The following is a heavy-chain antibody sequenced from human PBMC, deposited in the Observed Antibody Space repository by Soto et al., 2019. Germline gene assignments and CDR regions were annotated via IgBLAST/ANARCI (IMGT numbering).Heavy chain of an antibody. CDR2: ISYDGSNK. CDR1: GFTFSSYG. CDR3: ARPTIPPSLTSSSWTD. D-gene: IGHD6-13*01. J-gene: IGHJ4*02. Sequence: GGSLRLSCAASGFTFSSYGMHWVRQAPGKGLEWVAVISYDGSNKYYADSVKGRFTISRDNSKNTLYLQMNSLRAEDTAVYYCARPTIPPSLTSSSWTDWGQGTLVTSPQ. V-gene: IGHV3-30*03.